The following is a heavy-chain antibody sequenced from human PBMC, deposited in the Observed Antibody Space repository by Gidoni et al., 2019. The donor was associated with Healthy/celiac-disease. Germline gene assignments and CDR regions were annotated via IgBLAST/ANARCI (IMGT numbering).Heavy chain of an antibody. J-gene: IGHJ4*02. V-gene: IGHV4-30-2*01. CDR3: ARGADDILTGSYYFDY. CDR2: IYHSGST. Sequence: QLQLQESGSGLVKPSQTLSHTCAVSGGSISSGGYSWSWIRQPPGKGLEWIGYIYHSGSTYYNPSLKSRVTISVDRSKNQFSLKLSSVTAADTAVYYCARGADDILTGSYYFDYWGQGTLVTVSS. CDR1: GGSISSGGYS. D-gene: IGHD3-9*01.